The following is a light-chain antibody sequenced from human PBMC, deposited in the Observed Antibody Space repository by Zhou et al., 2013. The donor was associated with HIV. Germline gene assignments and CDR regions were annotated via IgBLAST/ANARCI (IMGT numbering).Light chain of an antibody. CDR3: MQAVQLPIT. CDR2: EVS. CDR1: QSLLHSYGDTY. J-gene: IGKJ5*01. Sequence: DIVMTQTPLSLSVTPGQPASVSCRSSQSLLHSYGDTYLYWYLQKPGQAPQLLIYEVSKRFSGVPDRFSGSGSETDFTLTISRVEADDVGVYYCMQAVQLPITFGQGTRLDIE. V-gene: IGKV2D-29*01.